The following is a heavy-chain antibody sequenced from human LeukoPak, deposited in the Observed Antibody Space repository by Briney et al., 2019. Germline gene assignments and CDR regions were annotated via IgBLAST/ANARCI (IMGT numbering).Heavy chain of an antibody. CDR2: IYYSGST. J-gene: IGHJ1*01. D-gene: IGHD6-13*01. V-gene: IGHV4-39*01. CDR3: ARRAAAGPNRYFQH. Sequence: KPSETLSLTCTVSGGSISSSSYYWGWIRQPPGKGLEWIGSIYYSGSTYYNPSLKSRVTISVDTSKNQFSLKLSSVTAADTAVYYCARRAAAGPNRYFQHWGQGTLVTVSS. CDR1: GGSISSSSYY.